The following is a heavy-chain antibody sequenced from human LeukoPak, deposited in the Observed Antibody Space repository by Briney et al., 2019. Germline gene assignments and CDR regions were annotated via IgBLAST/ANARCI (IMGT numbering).Heavy chain of an antibody. Sequence: PGGSLRLSCAASGFTFSSYWMSWVRQAPGKGLEWVANIKKDGSEKYYVDSVKGRFTISRDNAKNSLYLQMNSLRAEDTAVYYCARLDYYGSGSDGIDYWGQGTLVTVSS. CDR2: IKKDGSEK. J-gene: IGHJ4*02. V-gene: IGHV3-7*01. CDR3: ARLDYYGSGSDGIDY. D-gene: IGHD3-10*01. CDR1: GFTFSSYW.